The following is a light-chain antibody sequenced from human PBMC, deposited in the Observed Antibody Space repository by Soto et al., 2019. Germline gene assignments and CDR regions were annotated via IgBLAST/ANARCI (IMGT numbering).Light chain of an antibody. CDR2: EVS. CDR3: CSYAGSSYV. Sequence: QSVLTQPASVSGSPGQSITISCTGSIIDIGTYNLVSWYQQHPGKAPKLMIYEVSKRPSGVSDRFSGSKSGNTASLTISGLQAEDEADYYCCSYAGSSYVFGAGTKVTVL. CDR1: IIDIGTYNL. J-gene: IGLJ1*01. V-gene: IGLV2-23*02.